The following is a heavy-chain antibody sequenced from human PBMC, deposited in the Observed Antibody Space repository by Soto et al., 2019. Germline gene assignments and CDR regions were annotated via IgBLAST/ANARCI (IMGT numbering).Heavy chain of an antibody. D-gene: IGHD4-17*01. CDR1: GYTLTELS. Sequence: ASVKVSCKVSGYTLTELSMHWVRQAPGKGLEWMGGFDPEDGETIYAQKFQGRVTMTEDTSTDTAYMELSSLRSEDTAVYYCATAEDYGDYQTYTDYWGQGTLVTVSS. V-gene: IGHV1-24*01. J-gene: IGHJ4*02. CDR2: FDPEDGET. CDR3: ATAEDYGDYQTYTDY.